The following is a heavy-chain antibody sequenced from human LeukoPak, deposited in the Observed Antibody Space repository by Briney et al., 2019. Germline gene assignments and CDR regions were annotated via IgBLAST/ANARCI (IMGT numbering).Heavy chain of an antibody. D-gene: IGHD6-19*01. J-gene: IGHJ4*02. CDR2: IYTSGST. CDR3: ARRNWGVAGLLFDY. V-gene: IGHV4-4*07. CDR1: GGSISSYY. Sequence: ASETLSLTCTVSGGSISSYYWSWIRQPAGKGLEWIGRIYTSGSTNYNPPLKSRVTISVDTSKNQFSLKLSSVTAADTAVYYCARRNWGVAGLLFDYWGQGTLVTVSS.